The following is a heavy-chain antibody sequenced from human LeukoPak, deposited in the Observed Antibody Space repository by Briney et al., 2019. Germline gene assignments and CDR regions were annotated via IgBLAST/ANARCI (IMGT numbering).Heavy chain of an antibody. D-gene: IGHD4-17*01. Sequence: HPGRSLRLSCAASGFTFDDYAMHWVRQAPGKGLEWVSGISWNSGSIGYADSVKGRFTISRDNAKNSLYLQMNSLRAEDTAVYYCARELATVTTRWYFDYWGQGTLVTVSS. CDR1: GFTFDDYA. J-gene: IGHJ4*02. V-gene: IGHV3-9*01. CDR2: ISWNSGSI. CDR3: ARELATVTTRWYFDY.